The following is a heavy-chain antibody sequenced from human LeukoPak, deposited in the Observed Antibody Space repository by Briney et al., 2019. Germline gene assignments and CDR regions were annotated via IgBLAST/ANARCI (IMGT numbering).Heavy chain of an antibody. V-gene: IGHV3-21*01. CDR1: GSTFSNYN. CDR2: ISRSGSYI. J-gene: IGHJ4*02. CDR3: ARDFRGSKFDY. Sequence: PGGSLSLSCAASGSTFSNYNRNWVRQAPGKGLEWVSSISRSGSYIYYADPVKGRFTISRDNAKNSLYLQRSSLRAEDTAVYYCARDFRGSKFDYWGQGTLVTVSS. D-gene: IGHD3-16*01.